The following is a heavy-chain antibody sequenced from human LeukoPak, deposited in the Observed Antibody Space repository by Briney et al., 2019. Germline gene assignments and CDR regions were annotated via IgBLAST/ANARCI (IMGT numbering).Heavy chain of an antibody. Sequence: PGGSLRLSCAASGFTFSSYWMHWVRQAPGKGLEWVAFIRYDGSNKYYADSVKGRFTISRDNSKNTLYLQMNSLRLEDTAVYYCARDLMRDRWFGESWGQGTLVTVSS. J-gene: IGHJ5*02. CDR2: IRYDGSNK. V-gene: IGHV3-30*02. CDR3: ARDLMRDRWFGES. CDR1: GFTFSSYW. D-gene: IGHD3-10*01.